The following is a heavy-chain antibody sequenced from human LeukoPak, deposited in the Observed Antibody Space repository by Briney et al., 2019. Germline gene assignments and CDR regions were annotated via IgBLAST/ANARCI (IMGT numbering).Heavy chain of an antibody. V-gene: IGHV1-2*02. J-gene: IGHJ4*02. D-gene: IGHD2-21*02. CDR2: INPNSGGT. CDR3: ARGGHIVVVTAIF. CDR1: GYTFTGYY. Sequence: ASVKVSFKASGYTFTGYYMHWVRQAPGQGREGMGWINPNSGGTNYAQKFPARVTMTRHTSISTAYMELSRLRSDDTAVYYCARGGHIVVVTAIFWGQGTLVTVSS.